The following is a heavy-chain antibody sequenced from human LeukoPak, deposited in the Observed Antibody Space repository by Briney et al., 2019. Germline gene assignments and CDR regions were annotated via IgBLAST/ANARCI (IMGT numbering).Heavy chain of an antibody. J-gene: IGHJ4*02. CDR2: FDPEDGET. Sequence: GASVKVSCKASGYTFTGYYMHWVRQAPGEGLEWMGGFDPEDGETIYAQKFQGRVTMTEDTSTDTAYMELSSLRSEDTAVYYCATGYSGSYYGDYWGQGTLVAVSS. V-gene: IGHV1-24*01. CDR3: ATGYSGSYYGDY. D-gene: IGHD1-26*01. CDR1: GYTFTGYY.